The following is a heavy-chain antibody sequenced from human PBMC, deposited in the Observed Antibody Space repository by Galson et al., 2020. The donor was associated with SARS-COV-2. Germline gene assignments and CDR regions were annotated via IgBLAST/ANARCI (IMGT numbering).Heavy chain of an antibody. CDR2: ISDDGSNQ. Sequence: GGSLRLSCAASGFIFNNYGMHWVRQAPGKGLEWVAVISDDGSNQYYADSVKGRFTISRDNYKHTLYLRMNSLRPEDTAVYYCAAGCYNIRWCQGTLVTVSA. V-gene: IGHV3-30*03. J-gene: IGHJ4*02. CDR1: GFIFNNYG. D-gene: IGHD1-26*01. CDR3: AAGCYNIR.